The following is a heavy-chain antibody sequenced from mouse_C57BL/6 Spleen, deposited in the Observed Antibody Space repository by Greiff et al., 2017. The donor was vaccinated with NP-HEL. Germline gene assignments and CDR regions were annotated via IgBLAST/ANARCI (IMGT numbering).Heavy chain of an antibody. CDR1: GFNIKNTY. CDR3: ARDLLRLYYFDY. V-gene: IGHV14-3*01. D-gene: IGHD1-1*01. J-gene: IGHJ2*01. CDR2: IDPANGNT. Sequence: EVQRVESVAELVRPGASVKLSCTASGFNIKNTYMHWVKQRPEQGLEWIGRIDPANGNTKYAPKFQGKATITADTSSNTAYLQLSSLTSEDTAIYYCARDLLRLYYFDYWGQGTTLTVSS.